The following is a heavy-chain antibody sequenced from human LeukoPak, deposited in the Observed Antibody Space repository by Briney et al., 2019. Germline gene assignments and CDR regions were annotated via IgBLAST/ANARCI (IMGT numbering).Heavy chain of an antibody. Sequence: PSETLSLTCTVSGGSISSSSYYWGWIRQPPGKGLEWIGEIYHSGSTNYNPSLKSRVTISVDKSKNQFSLKLSSVTAADTAVYYCARYGDILTGYYNVGEWVGFDYWGQGTLVTVSS. CDR1: GGSISSSSYY. CDR2: IYHSGST. V-gene: IGHV4-39*07. J-gene: IGHJ4*02. D-gene: IGHD3-9*01. CDR3: ARYGDILTGYYNVGEWVGFDY.